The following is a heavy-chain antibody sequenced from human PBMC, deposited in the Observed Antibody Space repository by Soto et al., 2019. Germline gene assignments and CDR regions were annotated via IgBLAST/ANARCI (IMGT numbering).Heavy chain of an antibody. D-gene: IGHD6-13*01. J-gene: IGHJ4*02. Sequence: GGSLRLSCAASGFTFSSYAIGWVRQAPGKGLEWVSRISGSGGSTYYADSVKGRFTISRDNSKNTLYLQMNSLRAEDTAVYYGAREAPYSSSYDYWGQGTLVTVSS. CDR2: ISGSGGST. CDR3: AREAPYSSSYDY. V-gene: IGHV3-23*01. CDR1: GFTFSSYA.